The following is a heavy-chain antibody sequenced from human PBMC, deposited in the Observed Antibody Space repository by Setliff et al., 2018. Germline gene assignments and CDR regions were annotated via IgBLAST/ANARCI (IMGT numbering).Heavy chain of an antibody. Sequence: PSETLSLTCAVYGGSFSGYYWSWIRQPPGKGLEWIGEINHSGSTNYNPSLKSRVTISVDTSKNQFSLKLSSVTAADTAVYYCARRGYYYGWGDSNAFDIWGQGTMVTVSS. CDR1: GGSFSGYY. V-gene: IGHV4-34*01. CDR3: ARRGYYYGWGDSNAFDI. D-gene: IGHD3-10*01. J-gene: IGHJ3*02. CDR2: INHSGST.